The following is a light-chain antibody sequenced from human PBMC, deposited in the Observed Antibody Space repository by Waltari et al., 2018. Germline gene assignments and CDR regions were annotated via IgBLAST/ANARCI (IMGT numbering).Light chain of an antibody. V-gene: IGKV3-20*01. Sequence: SCRASQSISKYLAWYQQKPGQAPRLLIYHASSMAAGIPDRFSGSGSGTDFSLSISRLEPEDFAVYYCQHYESLPVTFGQGTKVEIK. CDR1: QSISKY. CDR2: HAS. J-gene: IGKJ1*01. CDR3: QHYESLPVT.